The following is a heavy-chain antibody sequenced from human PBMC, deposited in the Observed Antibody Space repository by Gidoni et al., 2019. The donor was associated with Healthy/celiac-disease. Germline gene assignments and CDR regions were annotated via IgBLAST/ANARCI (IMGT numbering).Heavy chain of an antibody. CDR2: ISGSGGST. D-gene: IGHD3-3*01. V-gene: IGHV3-23*01. Sequence: EVQLLETGGGLVQPGGSLRLSCAASGFPFSSYAMSWVRQAPGKGLEWVSAISGSGGSTYYADSVKGRFTISRDNSKNTLYLQMNSLRAEDTAVYYCAKDSTIFDGPVDFDYWGQGTLVTVSS. CDR3: AKDSTIFDGPVDFDY. CDR1: GFPFSSYA. J-gene: IGHJ4*02.